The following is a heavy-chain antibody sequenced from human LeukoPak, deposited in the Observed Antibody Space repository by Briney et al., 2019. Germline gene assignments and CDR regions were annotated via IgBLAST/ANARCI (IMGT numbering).Heavy chain of an antibody. V-gene: IGHV1-46*01. CDR1: GYTFTSYY. Sequence: ASVKVSCKASGYTFTSYYMHWVRQAPGQGLEWMGIINPSGGSTSYAQKFQGRVTMTRDTSTSTVYMELSSLRSEDTAVYYCARRGRGSRYYYGMDVWGQGTTVTVSS. CDR3: ARRGRGSRYYYGMDV. J-gene: IGHJ6*02. D-gene: IGHD3-10*01. CDR2: INPSGGST.